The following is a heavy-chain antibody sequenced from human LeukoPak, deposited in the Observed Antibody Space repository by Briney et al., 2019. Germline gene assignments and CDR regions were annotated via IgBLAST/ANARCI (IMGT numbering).Heavy chain of an antibody. CDR3: ARDRVTDWNPSNWFDP. Sequence: ASVKVSCKASGYTFTGYYMHWVRQAPGQGLEWMGWINPNSGDTNYAQKFQGRVAMTRDTSISTAYMELSRLRSDDTAVYYCARDRVTDWNPSNWFDPWGQGTLVTVSS. CDR1: GYTFTGYY. J-gene: IGHJ5*02. V-gene: IGHV1-2*02. D-gene: IGHD1-1*01. CDR2: INPNSGDT.